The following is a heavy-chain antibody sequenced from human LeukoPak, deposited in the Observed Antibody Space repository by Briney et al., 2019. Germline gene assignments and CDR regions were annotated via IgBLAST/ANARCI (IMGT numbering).Heavy chain of an antibody. J-gene: IGHJ3*02. V-gene: IGHV1-18*04. Sequence: GASVKVSCKASGYTFTGYYMHWVRQAPGQGLEWMGWINPNSGNTNYAQKLQGRVTMTTDTSTSTAYMELRSLRSDDTAVYYCARDRRYSGSYGLHAFDIWGQGTMVTVSS. D-gene: IGHD1-26*01. CDR3: ARDRRYSGSYGLHAFDI. CDR2: INPNSGNT. CDR1: GYTFTGYY.